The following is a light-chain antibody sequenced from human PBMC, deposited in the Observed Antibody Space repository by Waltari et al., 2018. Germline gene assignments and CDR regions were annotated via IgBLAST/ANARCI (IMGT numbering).Light chain of an antibody. CDR1: PSDIGTYEF. V-gene: IGLV2-14*03. Sequence: QSALTQPASVSGSPGQSITISCTGSPSDIGTYEFVSWYQHHPGKAPKLIIYDVIFRPSGVSNRFSGSKSGNTASLTVSGLQAEDEAVYYCSSYTLKNTVIFGGGTKLTVL. CDR2: DVI. J-gene: IGLJ2*01. CDR3: SSYTLKNTVI.